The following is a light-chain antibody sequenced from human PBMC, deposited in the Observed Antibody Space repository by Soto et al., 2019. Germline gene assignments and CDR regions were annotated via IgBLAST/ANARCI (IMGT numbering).Light chain of an antibody. J-gene: IGLJ3*02. Sequence: QSVLTQPPSASGTPGQRVAISCSGSSSNIGSDYVYWYQQLPGTAPKLLIYRNDQRPSGVPDRFSGSKSGNTASLTISGLQAEDEADYYCCSNAGSYTWVFGGGTKLTVL. CDR1: SSNIGSDY. CDR3: CSNAGSYTWV. CDR2: RND. V-gene: IGLV1-47*01.